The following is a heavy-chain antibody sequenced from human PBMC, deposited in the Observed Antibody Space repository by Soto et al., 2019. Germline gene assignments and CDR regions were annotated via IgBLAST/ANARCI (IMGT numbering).Heavy chain of an antibody. V-gene: IGHV1-8*01. CDR2: MNPNSGNT. CDR1: GYTFTSYY. J-gene: IGHJ3*02. D-gene: IGHD2-2*01. Sequence: ASVKVSCKASGYTFTSYYINWVRQATGQGLEWMGWMNPNSGNTGYAQKFQGRVTMTRNTSISTAYMELSSLRSEDTAVYYCAREYQLLHDAFDIWGQGTMVTVSS. CDR3: AREYQLLHDAFDI.